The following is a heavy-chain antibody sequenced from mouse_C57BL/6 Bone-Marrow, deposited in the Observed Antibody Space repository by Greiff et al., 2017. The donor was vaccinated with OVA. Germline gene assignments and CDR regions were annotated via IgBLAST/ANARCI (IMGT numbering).Heavy chain of an antibody. CDR1: GFTFSSYA. V-gene: IGHV5-4*01. J-gene: IGHJ4*01. CDR3: ARNVYYAMDY. Sequence: EVQGVESGGGLVKPGGSLKLSCAASGFTFSSYAMSWVRQTPEKRLEWVATISDGGSYTYYPDNGKGRFTISRDNAKNKLYLQMSNLKAEDTAMYYCARNVYYAMDYWGQGTSVTVSS. CDR2: ISDGGSYT.